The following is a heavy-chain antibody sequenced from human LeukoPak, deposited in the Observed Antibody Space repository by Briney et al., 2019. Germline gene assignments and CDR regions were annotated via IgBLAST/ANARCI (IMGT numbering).Heavy chain of an antibody. J-gene: IGHJ6*04. CDR1: GFTFSSYG. CDR2: ISYDGSNK. D-gene: IGHD3-10*02. Sequence: PGRSLRLSCAASGFTFSSYGMHWVRQAPGKRLEWVAVISYDGSNKYYADSVKGRFTISRDNSKNTLYLQMNSLRAEDTAVYYCAELGITMIGGVWGKGTTVTISS. CDR3: AELGITMIGGV. V-gene: IGHV3-30*18.